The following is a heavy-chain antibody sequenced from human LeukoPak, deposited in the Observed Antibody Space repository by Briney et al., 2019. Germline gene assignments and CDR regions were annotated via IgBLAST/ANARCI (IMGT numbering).Heavy chain of an antibody. CDR3: ARVGVRYGDFPN. J-gene: IGHJ1*01. CDR1: GYTFTSYY. D-gene: IGHD4-17*01. Sequence: GASVKVSCKASGYTFTSYYMHWVREAPGQGLEWMGRINPNSGGTNYAQKFQGRVTMTRDTSISTAYMELSRLRSDDTAVYYCARVGVRYGDFPNWGQGTLVTVSS. V-gene: IGHV1-2*06. CDR2: INPNSGGT.